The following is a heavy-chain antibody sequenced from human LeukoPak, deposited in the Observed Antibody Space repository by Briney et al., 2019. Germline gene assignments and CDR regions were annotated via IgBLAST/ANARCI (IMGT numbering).Heavy chain of an antibody. D-gene: IGHD6-13*01. J-gene: IGHJ6*02. Sequence: ASVKVSCKVSGYSFTSNYIHWVRQAPGQGLEWMGWISAYNGNTNYAQKLQGRVTMTTDTSTSTAYMELRSLRSDDTAVYYCARYSEAAGMKGVYYYYGMDVWGQGTTVTVSS. CDR1: GYSFTSNY. V-gene: IGHV1-18*04. CDR3: ARYSEAAGMKGVYYYYGMDV. CDR2: ISAYNGNT.